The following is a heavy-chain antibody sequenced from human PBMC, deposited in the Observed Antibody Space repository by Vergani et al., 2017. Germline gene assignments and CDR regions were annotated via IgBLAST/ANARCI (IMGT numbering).Heavy chain of an antibody. CDR3: ASPNSEDFWSGYSDDAFDI. Sequence: QVQLVESGGGLVKPGGSLRLSCAASGFTFSDYYMSWIRQAPGKGLEWVSYISSSGSTIYYADSVKGRFTISRDNSKNSLYLQMNSLRAEDTAVYYCASPNSEDFWSGYSDDAFDIWGQGTMVTVSS. CDR2: ISSSGSTI. J-gene: IGHJ3*02. V-gene: IGHV3-11*01. D-gene: IGHD3-3*01. CDR1: GFTFSDYY.